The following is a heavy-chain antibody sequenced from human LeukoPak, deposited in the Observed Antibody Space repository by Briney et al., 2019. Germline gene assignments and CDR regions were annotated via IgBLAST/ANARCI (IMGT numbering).Heavy chain of an antibody. CDR1: GGTFSSYA. V-gene: IGHV1-69*05. J-gene: IGHJ3*02. CDR2: IIPIFGTA. Sequence: SVKVSCKASGGTFSSYAISWVRQAPGQGLEWMGRIIPIFGTANYAQKFQGRVTITTDESTSTAYMELSSLRSEDTAVYYCAGDRYSGSLGAFDIWGQGTMVTVSS. D-gene: IGHD1-26*01. CDR3: AGDRYSGSLGAFDI.